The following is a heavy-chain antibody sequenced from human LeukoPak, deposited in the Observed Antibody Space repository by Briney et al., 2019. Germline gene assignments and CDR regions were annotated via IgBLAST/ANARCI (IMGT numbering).Heavy chain of an antibody. D-gene: IGHD4-17*01. CDR3: ARDLDYGDYFRTFDI. J-gene: IGHJ3*02. CDR2: IYSGGST. Sequence: PGGSLRLSCAASGFTFSSYWMHWVRQAPGKGLEWVSVIYSGGSTYYADSVKGRFTISRDNSKNTLYLQMNSLRAEDTAVYYCARDLDYGDYFRTFDIWGQGTMVTVSS. V-gene: IGHV3-66*01. CDR1: GFTFSSYW.